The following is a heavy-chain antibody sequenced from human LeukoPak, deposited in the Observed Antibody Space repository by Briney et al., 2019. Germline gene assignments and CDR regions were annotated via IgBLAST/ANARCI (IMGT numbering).Heavy chain of an antibody. D-gene: IGHD2-2*03. V-gene: IGHV3-21*01. J-gene: IGHJ3*02. CDR1: GFTFSSYS. Sequence: GGSLRLSCAASGFTFSSYSMNWVRQAPGKGLEWVSSISSSSSYIYYADSVKGRFTISRDNAKNSLYLQMNSLRAEDTAVYYCARGLDSVTWGPFDIWGQGTVVTVSS. CDR2: ISSSSSYI. CDR3: ARGLDSVTWGPFDI.